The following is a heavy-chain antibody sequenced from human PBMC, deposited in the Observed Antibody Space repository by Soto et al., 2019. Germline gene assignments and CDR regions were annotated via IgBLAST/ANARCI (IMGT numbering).Heavy chain of an antibody. J-gene: IGHJ4*02. CDR2: ISWNSGSI. CDR1: GFTFDDYA. CDR3: AKALVDY. V-gene: IGHV3-9*01. Sequence: PGGSPRLSCAASGFTFDDYAMHWVRQAPGKGLEWVSGISWNSGSIGYADSVKGRFTISRDNAKNSLYLQMNSLRAEDTALYYCAKALVDYWGQGTLVTVSS.